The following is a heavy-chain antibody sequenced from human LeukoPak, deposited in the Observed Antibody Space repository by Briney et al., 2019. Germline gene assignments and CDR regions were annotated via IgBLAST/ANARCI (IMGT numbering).Heavy chain of an antibody. J-gene: IGHJ4*02. CDR3: ARHDYYGSGSYYSN. V-gene: IGHV4-30-4*01. CDR2: IYYSGST. D-gene: IGHD3-10*01. CDR1: GGSISSGDYY. Sequence: PSETLSLTCTVSGGSISSGDYYWSWIRQPPGKGLEWIGYIYYSGSTYYNPSLKSRVTISVDTSKNQFSLKLSSVTAADTAVYFCARHDYYGSGSYYSNWGQGTLVTVSS.